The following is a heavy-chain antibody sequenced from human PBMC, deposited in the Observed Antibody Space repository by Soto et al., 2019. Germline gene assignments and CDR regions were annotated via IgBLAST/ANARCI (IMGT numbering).Heavy chain of an antibody. V-gene: IGHV1-46*01. J-gene: IGHJ5*02. CDR2: INPTEGRT. D-gene: IGHD5-12*01. Sequence: QVQLVQSGAEVRKPGASLKLSCQTSGYPFTSYHMHWVRQAPGQGLEWMGVINPTEGRTRYSQRFQDRVTMTRDTSTSTVYMELSSLRSEDTATYFCARGREYSFGYNWFDPWAQGTLVTVSS. CDR3: ARGREYSFGYNWFDP. CDR1: GYPFTSYH.